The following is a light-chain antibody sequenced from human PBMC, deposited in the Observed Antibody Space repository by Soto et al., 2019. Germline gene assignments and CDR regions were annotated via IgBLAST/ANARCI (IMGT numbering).Light chain of an antibody. V-gene: IGKV1-8*01. CDR1: QGISSY. CDR2: AAS. Sequence: IRMTQSPSSFSASSGGRVTINCRGRQGISSYLAWYQQKPGKAPKLLIYAASTLQSGVPSRFSGSGSGTDFTLTISCLQSEDFATYYCQQYYSYPRTFGQGTKVEIK. J-gene: IGKJ1*01. CDR3: QQYYSYPRT.